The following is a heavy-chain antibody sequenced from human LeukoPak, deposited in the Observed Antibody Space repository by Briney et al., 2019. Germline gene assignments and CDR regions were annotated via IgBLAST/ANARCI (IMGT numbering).Heavy chain of an antibody. CDR3: ARGHYYGSGLFDY. D-gene: IGHD3-10*01. CDR2: IYYSGST. J-gene: IGHJ4*02. Sequence: SQTLSLTCTVSGGSISSGDYYWSWIRQPPGKGLEWIGYIYYSGSTYYNPSLKSRVTPSVDTSKNQFSLKLSSVTAADTAVYYCARGHYYGSGLFDYWGQGTLVTVSS. V-gene: IGHV4-30-4*01. CDR1: GGSISSGDYY.